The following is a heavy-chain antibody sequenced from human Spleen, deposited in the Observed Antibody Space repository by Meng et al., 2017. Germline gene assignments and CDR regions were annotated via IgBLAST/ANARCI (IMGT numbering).Heavy chain of an antibody. Sequence: GESLKISCAASGFPFSDHYMDWVRQAPGKGLEWVVRTRNKANSYNTEYAASVKGRFTISRDDSKNSLYLQMNSLKTEDTAVYYCTRAELDSGSYPYFDYWGQGTLVTVSS. CDR2: TRNKANSYNT. V-gene: IGHV3-72*01. CDR1: GFPFSDHY. J-gene: IGHJ4*02. D-gene: IGHD1-26*01. CDR3: TRAELDSGSYPYFDY.